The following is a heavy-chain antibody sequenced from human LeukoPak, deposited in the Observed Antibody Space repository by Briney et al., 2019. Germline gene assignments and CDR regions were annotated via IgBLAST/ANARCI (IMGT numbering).Heavy chain of an antibody. CDR1: GFTFSNHW. CDR3: TRDRYSNM. D-gene: IGHD6-13*01. J-gene: IGHJ3*02. Sequence: GGSLRLSCVASGFTFSNHWMTWVRQAPGKGLEWVANIKEDGSEIHYVDSVKGRFTISRDNARNSLYLQMNNPRVDDTALYYCTRDRYSNMWGQGTVVTVSS. V-gene: IGHV3-7*01. CDR2: IKEDGSEI.